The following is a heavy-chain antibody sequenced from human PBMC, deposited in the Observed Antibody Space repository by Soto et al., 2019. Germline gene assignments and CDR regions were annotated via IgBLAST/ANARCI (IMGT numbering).Heavy chain of an antibody. J-gene: IGHJ5*02. CDR3: ARDVGIAARPYGWFDP. D-gene: IGHD6-6*01. Sequence: SVKVSYKAYGGPFSSYAISWVRQAPGQGLEWMGGIIPIFGTANYAQKFQGRVTITADESTSTAYMELSSLRSEDTAVYYCARDVGIAARPYGWFDPWGQGTMFTVSS. CDR2: IIPIFGTA. V-gene: IGHV1-69*13. CDR1: GGPFSSYA.